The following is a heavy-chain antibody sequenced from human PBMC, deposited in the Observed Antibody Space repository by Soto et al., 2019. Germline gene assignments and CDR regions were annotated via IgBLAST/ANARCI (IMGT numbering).Heavy chain of an antibody. J-gene: IGHJ5*02. CDR3: ARVLVGATAGAWFDP. Sequence: SETLSLTCTVSGDSISRCGYYWSWIRQPPGKGLEWIGYIYHSGSTYYNSSLKSRVTISVDTSKNQFSLKLSSVTAADTAVYYCARVLVGATAGAWFDPWGQGTLVTVSS. V-gene: IGHV4-30-4*08. CDR2: IYHSGST. CDR1: GDSISRCGYY. D-gene: IGHD1-26*01.